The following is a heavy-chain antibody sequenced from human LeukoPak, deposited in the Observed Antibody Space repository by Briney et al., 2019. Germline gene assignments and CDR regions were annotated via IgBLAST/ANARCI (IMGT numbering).Heavy chain of an antibody. V-gene: IGHV4-61*02. CDR2: IYTSGST. J-gene: IGHJ4*02. CDR1: GGSISSGSYY. Sequence: SETLSLTCTVSGGSISSGSYYWSWIRQPAGKGLEWIGRIYTSGSTNYNPSLKSRVTISVDTSKNQFSLKLSSVTAADTAVYYCARGDGYNFWSFRYWGQGTLVTVSS. CDR3: ARGDGYNFWSFRY. D-gene: IGHD5-24*01.